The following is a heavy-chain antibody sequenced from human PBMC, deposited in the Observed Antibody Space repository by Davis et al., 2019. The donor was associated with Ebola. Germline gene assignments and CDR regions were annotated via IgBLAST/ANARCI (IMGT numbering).Heavy chain of an antibody. D-gene: IGHD6-19*01. J-gene: IGHJ4*02. CDR3: ARGPQWLVPLDY. Sequence: PSETLSLTCAVYGGSFSGYYWSWIRQPPGKGLEWIWEINHSGSTNYNPSLKSRVTISVDTSKNQFSLKLSSVTAADTAVYYCARGPQWLVPLDYWGQGTLVTVSS. V-gene: IGHV4-34*01. CDR1: GGSFSGYY. CDR2: INHSGST.